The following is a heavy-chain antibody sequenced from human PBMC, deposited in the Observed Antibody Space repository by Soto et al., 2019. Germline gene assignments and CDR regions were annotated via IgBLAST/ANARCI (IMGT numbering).Heavy chain of an antibody. CDR3: ARVSVPAAIRSGFDY. J-gene: IGHJ4*02. CDR2: IDPSGGST. CDR1: GYTFTSCY. V-gene: IGHV1-46*01. D-gene: IGHD2-2*02. Sequence: ASVKVSCKASGYTFTSCYMHWVRQAPGQGLEWMGIIDPSGGSTSYAQKFQGRVTMTRDTSTSTVYMELSSLRSEDTAIYYCARVSVPAAIRSGFDYWGQGTLVTVSS.